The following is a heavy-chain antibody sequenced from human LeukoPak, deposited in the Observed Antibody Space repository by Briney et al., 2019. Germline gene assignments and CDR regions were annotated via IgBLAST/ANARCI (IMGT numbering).Heavy chain of an antibody. V-gene: IGHV1-3*01. J-gene: IGHJ4*02. CDR2: INAGNGNT. CDR1: GYTFTSYA. Sequence: ASVKVSCKASGYTFTSYAMHWVRQAPGQRLEWMGWINAGNGNTKYSQKFPGRVTITRDTSASTAYMELSSLRSEDTAVYYCARDTGGYSYGCELWGRGTLVTVSS. D-gene: IGHD5-18*01. CDR3: ARDTGGYSYGCEL.